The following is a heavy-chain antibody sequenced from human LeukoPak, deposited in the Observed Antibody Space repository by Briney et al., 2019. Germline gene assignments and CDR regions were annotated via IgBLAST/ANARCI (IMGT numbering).Heavy chain of an antibody. CDR3: ARVGENYYGSGSYYQDAFDI. J-gene: IGHJ3*02. V-gene: IGHV4-34*01. CDR2: INHSGST. CDR1: GGSFSGYY. Sequence: SETLSLTCAVYGGSFSGYYWSWIRQPPGKGLEWIGEINHSGSTNYNPSLKSRVTISVDTSKNQFSLKLSSVTAADTAVYYCARVGENYYGSGSYYQDAFDIWGQGTMVTVPS. D-gene: IGHD3-10*01.